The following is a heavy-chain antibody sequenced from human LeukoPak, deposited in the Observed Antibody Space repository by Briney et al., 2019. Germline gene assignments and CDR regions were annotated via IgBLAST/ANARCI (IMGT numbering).Heavy chain of an antibody. D-gene: IGHD3-10*01. CDR3: ARGTMVRGVKGENWFDP. CDR2: IYYSGST. Sequence: SETLSLTCTVSGGSISSYYWSWIRQPPGKGLEWIGYIYYSGSTNCNPSLKSRVTISVDTSKNQFSLKLSSVTAADTAVYYCARGTMVRGVKGENWFDPWGQGTLVTVSS. J-gene: IGHJ5*02. V-gene: IGHV4-59*01. CDR1: GGSISSYY.